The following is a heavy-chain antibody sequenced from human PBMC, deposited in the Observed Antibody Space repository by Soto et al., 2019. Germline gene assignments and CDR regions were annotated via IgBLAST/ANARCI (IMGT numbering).Heavy chain of an antibody. CDR3: ATEIITAMVKYFDY. V-gene: IGHV1-24*01. J-gene: IGHJ4*02. CDR1: VSTLTELS. CDR2: FDPEDGET. D-gene: IGHD5-18*01. Sequence: VSCTVSVSTLTELSMHWVRQAPGKGLEWMGGFDPEDGETIYAQKFQGRVTMTEDTSTDTAYMELSSLRSEDTAVYYCATEIITAMVKYFDYWGQGTLVTGSS.